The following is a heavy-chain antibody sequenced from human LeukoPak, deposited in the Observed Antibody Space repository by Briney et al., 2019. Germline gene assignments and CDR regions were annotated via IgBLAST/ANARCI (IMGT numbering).Heavy chain of an antibody. D-gene: IGHD4-17*01. J-gene: IGHJ3*01. CDR3: ARGMVTTAVGAFDV. CDR1: GVSIDTYY. CDR2: IYYTGTT. Sequence: PSETLSLTCTVSGVSIDTYYWGWIRQPPGKGLEWIGYIYYTGTTNNNPSPKSRITMSVDTSRNQFSLNLKSVTAADTAVYYCARGMVTTAVGAFDVWGQGTMVTVSS. V-gene: IGHV4-59*01.